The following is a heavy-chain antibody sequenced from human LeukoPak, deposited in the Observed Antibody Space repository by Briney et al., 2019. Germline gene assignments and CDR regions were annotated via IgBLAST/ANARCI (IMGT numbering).Heavy chain of an antibody. J-gene: IGHJ4*02. V-gene: IGHV4-34*01. CDR3: ARVTHSYDSSGYAYYYFDY. CDR1: GGSFSGYY. D-gene: IGHD3-22*01. CDR2: INHSGST. Sequence: SETLSLTCAAYGGSFSGYYWSWIRQPPGKGLEWIGEINHSGSTNYNPSLKSRVTISVDTSKNQFSLKLSSVTAADTAVYYCARVTHSYDSSGYAYYYFDYWGQGTLVTVSS.